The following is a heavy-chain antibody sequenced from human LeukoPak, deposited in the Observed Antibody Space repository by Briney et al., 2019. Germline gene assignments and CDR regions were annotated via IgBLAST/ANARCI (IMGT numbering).Heavy chain of an antibody. CDR1: GGSISSYY. CDR2: IYYSGST. Sequence: SETLSLTCTVSGGSISSYYWSWIRQPPGKGLEWIGYIYYSGSTNYSPSLKSRVTISVDTSKNQFSLKLSSVTAADTAVYYCARDHAGTDYFDYWGQGTLVTVSS. D-gene: IGHD6-13*01. V-gene: IGHV4-59*01. J-gene: IGHJ4*02. CDR3: ARDHAGTDYFDY.